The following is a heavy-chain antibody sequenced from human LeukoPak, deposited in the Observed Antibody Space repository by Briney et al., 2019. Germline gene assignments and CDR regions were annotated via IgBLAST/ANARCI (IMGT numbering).Heavy chain of an antibody. CDR3: ARALRLTPNWFDP. J-gene: IGHJ5*02. V-gene: IGHV4-31*03. Sequence: SETLSLTCTVSGGSISSGGYYWSWIRQHPGKGLEWIGCIYYSGSTYYNPSLKSRVTISVDTSKNQFSLKLSSVTAADTAVYYCARALRLTPNWFDPWGQGTLVTVSS. D-gene: IGHD3-3*01. CDR2: IYYSGST. CDR1: GGSISSGGYY.